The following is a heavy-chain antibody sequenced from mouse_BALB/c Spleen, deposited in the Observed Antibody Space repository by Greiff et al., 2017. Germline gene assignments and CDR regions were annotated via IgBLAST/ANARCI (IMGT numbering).Heavy chain of an antibody. Sequence: EVNVVESGGGLVKPGGSLKLSCAASGFAFSSYDMSWVRQTPEKRLEWVAYISSGGGSTYYPDTVKGRFTTSRDNAKNTLYLQMSSLKSEDTAMYYCARRGFAYWGQGTLVTVSA. V-gene: IGHV5-12-1*01. CDR3: ARRGFAY. CDR1: GFAFSSYD. J-gene: IGHJ3*01. CDR2: ISSGGGST.